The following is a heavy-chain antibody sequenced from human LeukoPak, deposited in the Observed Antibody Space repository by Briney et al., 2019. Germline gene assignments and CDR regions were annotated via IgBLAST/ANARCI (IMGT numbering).Heavy chain of an antibody. D-gene: IGHD3-22*01. CDR1: GFTFSSYW. CDR2: INGDGSST. J-gene: IGHJ6*04. Sequence: GGSLRLSCAASGFTFSSYWMHWVRQVPGKGLVWVSRINGDGSSTNYADSVKGRFTISRDNAKNTLYLQMSNLRAEDTAVYYCARDPLGYYYDSSGPPDVWGKGTTVTISS. CDR3: ARDPLGYYYDSSGPPDV. V-gene: IGHV3-74*01.